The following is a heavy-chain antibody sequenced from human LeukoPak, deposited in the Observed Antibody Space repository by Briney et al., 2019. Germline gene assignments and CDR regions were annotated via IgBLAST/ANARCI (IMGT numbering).Heavy chain of an antibody. V-gene: IGHV3-9*01. Sequence: PGGSLRLSCAASGFTFSSYAMNWVRQAPGKGLEWVSGISWNSGSIGYADSVKGRFTISRDNAKNSLYLQMNSLRAEDTALYYCAKRKGSYYFDYWGQRTLVTVSS. J-gene: IGHJ4*02. CDR1: GFTFSSYA. D-gene: IGHD6-19*01. CDR3: AKRKGSYYFDY. CDR2: ISWNSGSI.